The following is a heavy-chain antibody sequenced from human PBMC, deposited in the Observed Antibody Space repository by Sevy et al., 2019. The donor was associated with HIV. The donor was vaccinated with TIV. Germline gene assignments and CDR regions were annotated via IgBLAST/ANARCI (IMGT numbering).Heavy chain of an antibody. Sequence: GGSLRLSCAASGFIFSNYAIHWVRRAPGKGLEWVAVISYDGSNKHYAASVKGRFTICIDNSRNTLFLQMNSLRLDDTAVYYCARDPTFSSDTRGYYPFDSWGQGTLVTVSS. CDR3: ARDPTFSSDTRGYYPFDS. V-gene: IGHV3-30*04. CDR2: ISYDGSNK. J-gene: IGHJ4*02. CDR1: GFIFSNYA. D-gene: IGHD3-22*01.